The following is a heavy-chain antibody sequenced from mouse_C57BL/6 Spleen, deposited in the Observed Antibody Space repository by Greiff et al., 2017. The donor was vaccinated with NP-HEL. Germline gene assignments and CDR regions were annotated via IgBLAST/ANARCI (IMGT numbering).Heavy chain of an antibody. V-gene: IGHV5-4*01. CDR2: ISDGGSYT. D-gene: IGHD2-2*01. Sequence: DVQLQESGGGLVKPGGSLKLSCAASGFTFSSYAMSWVRQTPEKRLEWVATISDGGSYTYYPDNVKGRFTISRDNAKNNLYLQMSHLKSEDTAMYYCARDSGVRRFAYWGQGTLVTVSA. J-gene: IGHJ3*01. CDR1: GFTFSSYA. CDR3: ARDSGVRRFAY.